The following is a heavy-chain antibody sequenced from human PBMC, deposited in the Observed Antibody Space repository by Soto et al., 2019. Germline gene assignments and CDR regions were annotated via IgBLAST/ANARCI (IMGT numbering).Heavy chain of an antibody. CDR2: FDPDDGDT. D-gene: IGHD3-9*01. CDR1: GYTLTELS. Sequence: ASVKVSCKVSGYTLTELSMHWVRQAPGKGLEWMGGFDPDDGDTIYAQKFQGRVTMTRDTSASTAYMELSSLRSEDTAVYYCARTYYDILTGYYWGQGTLVTVSS. J-gene: IGHJ4*02. V-gene: IGHV1-24*01. CDR3: ARTYYDILTGYY.